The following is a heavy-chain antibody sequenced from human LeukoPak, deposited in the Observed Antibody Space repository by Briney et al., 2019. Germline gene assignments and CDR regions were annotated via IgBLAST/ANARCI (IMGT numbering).Heavy chain of an antibody. V-gene: IGHV3-73*01. D-gene: IGHD1-26*01. CDR1: GFTFSSYE. J-gene: IGHJ6*04. CDR3: TTGWAPVPV. CDR2: IRSKANNYAT. Sequence: GGSLRLSCAASGFTFSSYEMNWVRQASGKGLEWVGRIRSKANNYATAYAASVKGRFTISRDDSKNTAYLQMNSLKTEDTAVYYCTTGWAPVPVWGKGTTVTVSS.